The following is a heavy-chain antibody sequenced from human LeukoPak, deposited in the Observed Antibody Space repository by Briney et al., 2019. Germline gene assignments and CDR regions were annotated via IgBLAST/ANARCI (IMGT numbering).Heavy chain of an antibody. Sequence: GGSLRLSCAASGFTFSSYSMNWVRQAPGKGLEWVSSISSSSSYIYYAGSVKGRFTISRDNAKNSLYLQMNSLRAEDTAVYYCARVVAVAGTGGVDYWGQGTLVTVSS. V-gene: IGHV3-21*01. J-gene: IGHJ4*02. CDR3: ARVVAVAGTGGVDY. CDR2: ISSSSSYI. CDR1: GFTFSSYS. D-gene: IGHD6-19*01.